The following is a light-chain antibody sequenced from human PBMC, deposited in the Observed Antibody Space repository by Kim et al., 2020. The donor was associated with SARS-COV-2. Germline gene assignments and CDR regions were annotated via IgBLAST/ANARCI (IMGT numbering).Light chain of an antibody. CDR2: DAS. CDR3: QQYEEIPYS. CDR1: QNIGFY. J-gene: IGKJ2*03. Sequence: DIQMTQSPSSLSVSVGDRVTITCHASQNIGFYLNWYQQTPGTAPKLLIYDASDLQPGVPSRFRGSGSGTVFSLTINSLQPDDVATYFCQQYEEIPYSFGQGTKLEI. V-gene: IGKV1-33*01.